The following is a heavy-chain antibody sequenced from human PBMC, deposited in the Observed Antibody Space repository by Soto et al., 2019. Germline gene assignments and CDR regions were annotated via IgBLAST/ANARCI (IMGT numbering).Heavy chain of an antibody. D-gene: IGHD3-22*01. Sequence: GGSLRLSCAASGFTFSIYSMNWVRQAPGKGLERVSYIMPGSSHIFYAESVKGRFTISRDNSKNTLYLQMNSLRAEDTAVYYCARETYYYDSSGYTYYFDYWGQGTLVTSPQ. CDR3: ARETYYYDSSGYTYYFDY. J-gene: IGHJ4*02. V-gene: IGHV3-48*01. CDR2: IMPGSSHI. CDR1: GFTFSIYS.